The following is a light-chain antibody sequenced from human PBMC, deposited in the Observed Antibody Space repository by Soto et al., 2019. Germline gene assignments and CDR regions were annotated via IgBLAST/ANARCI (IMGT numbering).Light chain of an antibody. V-gene: IGLV2-11*01. J-gene: IGLJ1*01. CDR2: GVT. Sequence: QSVLTQPRSVSGPPGQSVTISCTGTSSVVGGYDYVSWYQQHPGKAPKLMIYGVTKRPSGVPDRFSGSKSGNTASLTISGLQAEDESDYYCCSHGGRHSYVFGTGTKVTVL. CDR1: SSVVGGYDY. CDR3: CSHGGRHSYV.